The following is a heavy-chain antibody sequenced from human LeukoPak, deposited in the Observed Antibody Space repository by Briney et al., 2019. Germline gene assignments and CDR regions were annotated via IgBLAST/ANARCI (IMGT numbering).Heavy chain of an antibody. Sequence: GSQRLSCAASGFTFSSYSMNWVRQAPGEGLEWVSSISSSSSYIYYADSVKGRFTISRDNAKNSLYLQMNSLRAEDTAVYYCARVVYGDYSYFQHWGQGTLVTVSS. D-gene: IGHD4-17*01. CDR2: ISSSSSYI. V-gene: IGHV3-21*01. CDR1: GFTFSSYS. CDR3: ARVVYGDYSYFQH. J-gene: IGHJ1*01.